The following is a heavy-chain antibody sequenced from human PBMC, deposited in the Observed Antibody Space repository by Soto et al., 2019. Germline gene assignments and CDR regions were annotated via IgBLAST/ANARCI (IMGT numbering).Heavy chain of an antibody. CDR2: ISGSGGSP. D-gene: IGHD2-21*02. V-gene: IGHV3-23*01. Sequence: HPGGSLRLSCAASGFTFSSYAMSWVRQAPGKGLEWVSAISGSGGSPYYADSVKGRFTISRYNSKNTLYLQMNSLRAEDTAVYYCAKPGFMCGGDCYPRLYYFDYWGQGTLVTVSS. CDR3: AKPGFMCGGDCYPRLYYFDY. CDR1: GFTFSSYA. J-gene: IGHJ4*02.